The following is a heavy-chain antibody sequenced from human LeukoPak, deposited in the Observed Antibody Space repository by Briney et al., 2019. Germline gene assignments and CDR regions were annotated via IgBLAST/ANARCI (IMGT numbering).Heavy chain of an antibody. CDR1: GFIFGAYA. CDR3: AKLGGHPLHNYYVGV. J-gene: IGHJ6*03. CDR2: ISYDGSNK. D-gene: IGHD3-16*01. V-gene: IGHV3-30*18. Sequence: AGGSLRLSCAASGFIFGAYALHWVRQAPGKGLEWVAVISYDGSNKYYVDSVKGRITISRDKSKNTVYLQMNSLRVEDTAVYYCAKLGGHPLHNYYVGVWGKGTTVAVSS.